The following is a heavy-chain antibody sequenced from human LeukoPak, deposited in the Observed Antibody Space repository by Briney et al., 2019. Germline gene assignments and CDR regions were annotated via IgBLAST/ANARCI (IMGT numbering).Heavy chain of an antibody. Sequence: GGSLRLSCAASGFSFSSYAMSWVRQAPGKGLERVSAISGSGGSTYYADSVKGRFTISRDNSKNTLYLQMNSLRAEDTAVYYCAKYPGAAVAGDFDYWGQGTLVTVSS. CDR1: GFSFSSYA. CDR3: AKYPGAAVAGDFDY. J-gene: IGHJ4*02. D-gene: IGHD6-19*01. V-gene: IGHV3-23*01. CDR2: ISGSGGST.